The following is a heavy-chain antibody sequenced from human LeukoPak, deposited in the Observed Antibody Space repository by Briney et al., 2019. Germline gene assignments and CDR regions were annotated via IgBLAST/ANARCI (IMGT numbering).Heavy chain of an antibody. D-gene: IGHD5-18*01. Sequence: GRSLRLSCAASGFTFSSYGMHWVRQAPGKGLEWVAVISYDGSNKYYADSVKGRFTISRDNSKNTLYLQMNSLRAEDTAVYYCAKGGAQLWLPYYFDYWGQGTLVTVSS. CDR2: ISYDGSNK. J-gene: IGHJ4*02. CDR3: AKGGAQLWLPYYFDY. V-gene: IGHV3-30*18. CDR1: GFTFSSYG.